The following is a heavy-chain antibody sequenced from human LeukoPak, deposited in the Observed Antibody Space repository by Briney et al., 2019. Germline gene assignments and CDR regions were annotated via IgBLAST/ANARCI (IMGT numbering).Heavy chain of an antibody. CDR3: ARRHFYDSSGKEPDTFDI. D-gene: IGHD3-22*01. CDR2: LYYSGST. V-gene: IGHV4-61*05. J-gene: IGHJ3*02. Sequence: SETLSLTCTVSGGSISSSSYYWGWIRQPPGKGLEWIGYLYYSGSTDYNPSLKSRVTISVDTSKNQLSLKLSSVTAADTAVYYCARRHFYDSSGKEPDTFDIWGQGTMVTVSS. CDR1: GGSISSSSYY.